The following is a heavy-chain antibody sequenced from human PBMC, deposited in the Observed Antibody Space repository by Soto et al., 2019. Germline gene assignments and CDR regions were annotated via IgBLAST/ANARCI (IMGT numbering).Heavy chain of an antibody. J-gene: IGHJ4*02. CDR1: GGSMSSSNW. D-gene: IGHD2-15*01. Sequence: PSDRMSLTCAVCGGSMSSSNWGSLVHQPPGKGLEWIGEIYHSGSTNYNPSLKSRVTISVDKSKNQFSLKLSSVTAADTAVYYCARVCSCGSCYSEWGQGTLVTVSS. CDR3: ARVCSCGSCYSE. CDR2: IYHSGST. V-gene: IGHV4-4*02.